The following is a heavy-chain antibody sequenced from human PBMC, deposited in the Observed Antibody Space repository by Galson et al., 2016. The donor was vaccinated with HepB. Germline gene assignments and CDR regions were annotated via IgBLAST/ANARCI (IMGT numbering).Heavy chain of an antibody. CDR3: ARDLPDDSVEYFDVFDL. Sequence: SLRLSCAASGLTFSSYEMSWVRQAPGKGLEWISYISTSGNSMLYADSVRGRFSISRDNAKKSLYLQMTNLRAEDTAVYYCARDLPDDSVEYFDVFDLWGQGTMVTVSS. D-gene: IGHD4-17*01. CDR2: ISTSGNSM. V-gene: IGHV3-48*03. J-gene: IGHJ3*01. CDR1: GLTFSSYE.